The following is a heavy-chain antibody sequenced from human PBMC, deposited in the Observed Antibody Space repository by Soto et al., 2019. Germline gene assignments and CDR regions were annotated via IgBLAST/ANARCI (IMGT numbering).Heavy chain of an antibody. D-gene: IGHD5-12*01. V-gene: IGHV4-39*01. CDR1: GGSISSSSYY. J-gene: IGHJ5*02. CDR3: ARLALGRWLQFRGSGWFDP. Sequence: NPSETLSLTCTVSGGSISSSSYYWGWIRQPPGKGLEWMGSIYYSGSTYYNPSHKRRGTISVDTSKNQFSLKLSSVTAADTAVYYCARLALGRWLQFRGSGWFDPWGQGTLVTVSS. CDR2: IYYSGST.